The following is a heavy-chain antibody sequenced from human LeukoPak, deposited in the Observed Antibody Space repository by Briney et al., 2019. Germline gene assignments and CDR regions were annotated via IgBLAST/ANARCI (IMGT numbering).Heavy chain of an antibody. Sequence: TASETLSLTCTVSGGSITNYYWSWIRQPPGKGLEWIGYIYYSGSTNYNPSLKSRVTISVDTSKNQFSLKLSSVTAADTAVYYCARALYVWGSYRRNDAFDIWGQGTMVTVSS. CDR2: IYYSGST. V-gene: IGHV4-59*01. J-gene: IGHJ3*02. CDR3: ARALYVWGSYRRNDAFDI. CDR1: GGSITNYY. D-gene: IGHD3-16*02.